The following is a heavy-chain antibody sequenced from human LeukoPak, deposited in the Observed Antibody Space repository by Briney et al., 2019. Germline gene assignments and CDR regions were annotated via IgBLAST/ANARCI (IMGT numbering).Heavy chain of an antibody. D-gene: IGHD3-10*01. V-gene: IGHV4-34*01. J-gene: IGHJ5*02. Sequence: PSETLSLTCAVYGGSFSGYYWSWIRQPPGKGLEWIGEINHSGSTNYNPSLKSRVTISVDTSKNQFSLKLSSVTAADTAVYYCARGGKVVGRGWLDPWGQGTLVTVSS. CDR3: ARGGKVVGRGWLDP. CDR1: GGSFSGYY. CDR2: INHSGST.